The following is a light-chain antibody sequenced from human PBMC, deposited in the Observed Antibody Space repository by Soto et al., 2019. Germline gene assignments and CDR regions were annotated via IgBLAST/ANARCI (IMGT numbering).Light chain of an antibody. CDR1: SSNIGNNY. CDR2: DNS. J-gene: IGLJ2*01. Sequence: QSVLTQPPSVSAAPGQKVTISCSGSSSNIGNNYVSWYQQLPGTAPKLLIYDNSKRPSGIPDRFSGSKSGTSATLGITGLQTGDKADYYCGTWDSSLSAGVFGGGTKLTVL. CDR3: GTWDSSLSAGV. V-gene: IGLV1-51*01.